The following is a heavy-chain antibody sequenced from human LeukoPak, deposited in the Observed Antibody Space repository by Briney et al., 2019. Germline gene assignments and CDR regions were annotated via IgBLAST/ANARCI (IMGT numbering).Heavy chain of an antibody. J-gene: IGHJ4*02. D-gene: IGHD3-10*01. V-gene: IGHV3-23*01. CDR1: GFTFSNYG. CDR2: ITGSGGST. Sequence: PGGSLRLSCAASGFTFSNYGLSWVRQAPGKGLEWVSGITGSGGSTYYADSVKGRFTISRDNSKNTLYLQMNSLRAEDTAIYYCARSGGSYRYWGQGTLVTVSS. CDR3: ARSGGSYRY.